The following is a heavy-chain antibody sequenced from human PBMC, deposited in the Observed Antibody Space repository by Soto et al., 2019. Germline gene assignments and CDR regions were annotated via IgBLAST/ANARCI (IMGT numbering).Heavy chain of an antibody. CDR3: ARHEATYYNFYGMDV. CDR2: IHPGESDT. Sequence: LGESLQISCKSYGYSFTTYWIAWVRQMPGKGLEWMGSIHPGESDTRYRPSFQGQVTISADRSITTAYLQWSSLKASDTAMYYCARHEATYYNFYGMDVWGQGTTVTVS. V-gene: IGHV5-51*01. J-gene: IGHJ6*02. CDR1: GYSFTTYW.